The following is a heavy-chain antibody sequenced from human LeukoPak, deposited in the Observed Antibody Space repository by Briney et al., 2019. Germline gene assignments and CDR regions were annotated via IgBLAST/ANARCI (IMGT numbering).Heavy chain of an antibody. D-gene: IGHD2-15*01. J-gene: IGHJ4*02. V-gene: IGHV1-18*01. Sequence: ASVKVSCKASGYTFTSYGISWVRQAPGQGLEWMGWISAYNGNTNYAQKLQGRVTMTTDTSTSTAYMELRSLRSDDTAVYYCARDLCSGGSCFPFDYWGQGTLVTVSS. CDR1: GYTFTSYG. CDR2: ISAYNGNT. CDR3: ARDLCSGGSCFPFDY.